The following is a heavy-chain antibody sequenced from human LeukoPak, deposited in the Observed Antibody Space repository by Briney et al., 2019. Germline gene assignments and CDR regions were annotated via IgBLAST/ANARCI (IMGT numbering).Heavy chain of an antibody. CDR1: GFTFSTYA. Sequence: GCLRLSCTASGFTFSTYAMTWVRQAPGKGLEWVSVISHGGDSAWYADSVKGRLTISRDNSKSTLFLQMNSLRADDTAIYYCAKGRSGWYEGLDYWGQGILVSLSS. V-gene: IGHV3-23*01. CDR3: AKGRSGWYEGLDY. J-gene: IGHJ4*02. D-gene: IGHD6-19*01. CDR2: ISHGGDSA.